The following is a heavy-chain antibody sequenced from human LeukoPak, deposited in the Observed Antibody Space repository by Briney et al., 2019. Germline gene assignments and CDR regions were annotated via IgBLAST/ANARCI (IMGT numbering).Heavy chain of an antibody. V-gene: IGHV3-23*01. Sequence: GGSLRLSCAASGFTFDDYAMHWVRQATVKGLEWVSAISGSGGSTYYADSVKGRFTISRDNSKNTLYPQMNSLRAEDTAVYYCAKQSPSSGWYPIDYWGQGTLVTVSS. J-gene: IGHJ4*02. CDR2: ISGSGGST. CDR1: GFTFDDYA. CDR3: AKQSPSSGWYPIDY. D-gene: IGHD6-19*01.